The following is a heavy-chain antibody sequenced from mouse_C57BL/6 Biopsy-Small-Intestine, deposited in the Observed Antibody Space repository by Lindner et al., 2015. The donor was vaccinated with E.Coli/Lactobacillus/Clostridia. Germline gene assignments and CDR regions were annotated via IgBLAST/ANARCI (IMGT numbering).Heavy chain of an antibody. CDR1: GYTFTDYY. CDR3: ARDGYDGLAY. J-gene: IGHJ3*01. Sequence: VQLQESGAELVRPGASVNLSCKASGYTFTDYYINWVKQRPGQGLEWIARIYPGSGNTYYTEKFRGKATLTAEVSSNTVYMQLSSLTSEDSAVYFCARDGYDGLAYWGQGTLVTVST. CDR2: IYPGSGNT. D-gene: IGHD2-2*01. V-gene: IGHV1-76*01.